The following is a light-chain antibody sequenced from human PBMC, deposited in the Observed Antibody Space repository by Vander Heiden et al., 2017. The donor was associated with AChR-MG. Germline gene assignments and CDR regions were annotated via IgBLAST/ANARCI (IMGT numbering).Light chain of an antibody. Sequence: IEMTQSPSSLSASVGDTVIISCRASQRIGTYLNWYQHKPGRAPTLLIYAASTLQSGVPSRFGGSGSGTEFTLVINNLQPEDFTTYYCQQSFTTKWSFGQGTKVEVK. CDR1: QRIGTY. CDR3: QQSFTTKWS. J-gene: IGKJ1*01. V-gene: IGKV1-39*01. CDR2: AAS.